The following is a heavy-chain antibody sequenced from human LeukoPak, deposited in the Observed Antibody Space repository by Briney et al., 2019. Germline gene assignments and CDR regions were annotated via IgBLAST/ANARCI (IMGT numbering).Heavy chain of an antibody. Sequence: PGGSLRLSCAASGSTFSSYEMNWVRQAPGKGLEWVSYISSSGSTIYYADSVKGRFTISRDNAKNSLYLQMNSLRAEDTAVYYCAELGITVIGGVWGKGTTVTISS. D-gene: IGHD3-10*02. CDR2: ISSSGSTI. J-gene: IGHJ6*04. V-gene: IGHV3-48*03. CDR3: AELGITVIGGV. CDR1: GSTFSSYE.